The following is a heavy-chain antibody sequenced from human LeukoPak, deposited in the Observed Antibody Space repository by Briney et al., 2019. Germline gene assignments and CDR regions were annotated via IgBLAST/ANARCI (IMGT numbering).Heavy chain of an antibody. Sequence: PSETLSLTCAVYGGSFSGYYWSWIRQPPGKGLEWIGEINHSGSTNYNPSLKSRVTISVDTSKNQFSLKLSSVTAADTAVYYCARAHIAAAGTDFDPWGQGTLVTVSS. CDR3: ARAHIAAAGTDFDP. J-gene: IGHJ5*02. V-gene: IGHV4-34*01. CDR2: INHSGST. D-gene: IGHD6-13*01. CDR1: GGSFSGYY.